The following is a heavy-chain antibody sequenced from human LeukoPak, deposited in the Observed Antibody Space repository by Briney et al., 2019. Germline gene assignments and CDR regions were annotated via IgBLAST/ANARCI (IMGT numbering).Heavy chain of an antibody. CDR1: GGSISSYY. Sequence: SETVSLTCTVSGGSISSYYWSWIRQPPGKGLEWIGYIYYSGSTSYNPSLKSRVTISVDTSKNQFSLKLSSVTAADTAVYYCARGYYGSGTYYIGDYWGQGTLVSVSS. D-gene: IGHD3-10*01. CDR2: IYYSGST. J-gene: IGHJ4*02. CDR3: ARGYYGSGTYYIGDY. V-gene: IGHV4-59*01.